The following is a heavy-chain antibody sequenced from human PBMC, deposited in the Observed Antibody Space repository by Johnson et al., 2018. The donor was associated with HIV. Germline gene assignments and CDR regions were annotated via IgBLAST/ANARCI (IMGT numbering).Heavy chain of an antibody. J-gene: IGHJ3*02. CDR2: VNWNGDRT. V-gene: IGHV3-20*04. Sequence: VESGGGVVRPGASLRLSCAASGFIFDDFGMNWVRHAPGKGLEWVSDVNWNGDRTGYADSVKGRFTISRDNAKNSVYLQMNSLRAEDTARYYCARDVGGWGYRHASDIWGQGTMVTVSS. CDR1: GFIFDDFG. CDR3: ARDVGGWGYRHASDI. D-gene: IGHD5-12*01.